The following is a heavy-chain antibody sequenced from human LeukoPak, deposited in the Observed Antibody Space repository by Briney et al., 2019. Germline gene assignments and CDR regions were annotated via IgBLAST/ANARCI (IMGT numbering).Heavy chain of an antibody. CDR2: INHSGST. J-gene: IGHJ5*02. D-gene: IGHD6-13*01. V-gene: IGHV4-34*01. Sequence: SETLSLTCAVYGGSFSGYYWSWIRQPPGKGLEWIGEINHSGSTNYYPSLKSRVTISVDTSKNQFSLKLSSVTAADTAVYYCARARTGYSSSWYMSWFDPWGQGTLVTVSS. CDR3: ARARTGYSSSWYMSWFDP. CDR1: GGSFSGYY.